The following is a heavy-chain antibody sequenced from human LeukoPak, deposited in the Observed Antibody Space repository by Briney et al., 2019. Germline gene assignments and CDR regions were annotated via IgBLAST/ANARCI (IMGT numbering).Heavy chain of an antibody. D-gene: IGHD2-21*02. J-gene: IGHJ4*02. Sequence: GGSLRLSCAASGFTFSDYYMSWIRQAPGKGLEWVANIKQDGSEKYYVDSVKGRFTISRDNAKKSLYLQMNSLRAEDTAVYYCARVEITAPVFDFWGQGTLVTVSS. V-gene: IGHV3-7*01. CDR3: ARVEITAPVFDF. CDR1: GFTFSDYY. CDR2: IKQDGSEK.